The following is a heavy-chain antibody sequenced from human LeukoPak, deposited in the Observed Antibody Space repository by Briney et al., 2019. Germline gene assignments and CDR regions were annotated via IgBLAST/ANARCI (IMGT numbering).Heavy chain of an antibody. D-gene: IGHD3-22*01. CDR1: GGSISSYY. J-gene: IGHJ3*02. CDR2: IYTSGST. Sequence: SETLSLTCTVSGGSISSYYWSWIRQPAGKGLEWIGRIYTSGSTNYNPSLKSRVTMSVDTSKNQFSLKLSSVTAADTAVYYCAREVPFLSYYDSIAFDIWGQGTMVTVSS. V-gene: IGHV4-4*07. CDR3: AREVPFLSYYDSIAFDI.